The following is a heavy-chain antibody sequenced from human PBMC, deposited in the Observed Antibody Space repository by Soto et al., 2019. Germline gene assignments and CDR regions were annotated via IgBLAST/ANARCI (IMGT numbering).Heavy chain of an antibody. V-gene: IGHV3-7*01. J-gene: IGHJ4*02. CDR2: IKQDGSEK. D-gene: IGHD1-26*01. CDR3: ARPPTYLDSNYFDY. Sequence: GGSLRLSCAASGFTFSSYWMSWVRQAPGKGLEWVANIKQDGSEKYYVDSVKGRFTISRDNAKNSLYLQMNSLRAEDTAVYYCARPPTYLDSNYFDYWGQGTLVTVSS. CDR1: GFTFSSYW.